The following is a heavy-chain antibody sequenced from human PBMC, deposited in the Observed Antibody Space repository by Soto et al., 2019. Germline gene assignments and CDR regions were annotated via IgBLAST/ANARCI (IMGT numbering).Heavy chain of an antibody. CDR1: GGSLSGYY. CDR3: ARGGTYYDYWSGYNWFDP. CDR2: INHSGST. Sequence: PSETLSLTCAVYGGSLSGYYWSWIRQPPGKGLEWIGEINHSGSTNYNPSLKSRVTISVDTSKNQFSLKLSSVTAADTAVYYCARGGTYYDYWSGYNWFDPWGQGTLVTVSS. D-gene: IGHD3-3*01. J-gene: IGHJ5*01. V-gene: IGHV4-34*01.